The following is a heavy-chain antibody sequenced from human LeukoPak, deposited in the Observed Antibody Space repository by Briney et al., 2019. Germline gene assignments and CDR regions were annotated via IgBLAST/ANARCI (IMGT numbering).Heavy chain of an antibody. CDR1: GFTFSSYG. J-gene: IGHJ4*02. V-gene: IGHV3-30*18. CDR2: VSYDGSNK. Sequence: GGSLRLSCAASGFTFSSYGMHWVRQAPGKGLEWVAVVSYDGSNKYYADSVKGRFTISRDNSKNTLYLQMNSLRAEDTAVYYCAKGDLSTDYWGRGTRVTVSS. D-gene: IGHD2-2*01. CDR3: AKGDLSTDY.